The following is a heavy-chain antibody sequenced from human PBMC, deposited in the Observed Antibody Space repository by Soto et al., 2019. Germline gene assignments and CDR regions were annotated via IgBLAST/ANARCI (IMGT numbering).Heavy chain of an antibody. CDR1: GLTFSDYG. CDR2: IWYDGSNK. V-gene: IGHV3-33*01. Sequence: GGSLRLSCAASGLTFSDYGMHWVRQAPGKGLEWVAVIWYDGSNKYYADSVRGRFTISRDNSKNTLYLQMNSLRAEDTAVYYCARDKQYQFDYWGQGALVTVSS. D-gene: IGHD2-2*01. J-gene: IGHJ4*02. CDR3: ARDKQYQFDY.